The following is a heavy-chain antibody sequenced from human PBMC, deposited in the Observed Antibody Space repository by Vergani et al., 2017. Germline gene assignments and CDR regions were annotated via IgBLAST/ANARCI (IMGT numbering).Heavy chain of an antibody. J-gene: IGHJ4*02. CDR2: ISYDGSNK. CDR1: GFTFSSYA. D-gene: IGHD4-17*01. CDR3: ARDHHPATVTFYYFDY. Sequence: QVQLVESGGGVVQPGRSLRLSCAASGFTFSSYAMHWVRQAPVKGLEWVAVISYDGSNKYYADSVKGRFTISRGNSKNTLYLQMNSLRAEDTAVYYCARDHHPATVTFYYFDYWGQGTLVTVSS. V-gene: IGHV3-30*16.